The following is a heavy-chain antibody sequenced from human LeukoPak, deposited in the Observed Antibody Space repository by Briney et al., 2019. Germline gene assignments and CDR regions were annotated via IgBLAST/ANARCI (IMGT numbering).Heavy chain of an antibody. D-gene: IGHD5-24*01. V-gene: IGHV3-23*01. CDR1: GFTFSSHA. J-gene: IGHJ4*02. CDR2: ISETGGST. Sequence: GGSLRLSCAASGFTFSSHAMSWVRQAPGKGLEWVSSISETGGSTYYADSVKGRLTISRDNSKNTLYLQMNSLRAEDTALYYCAKGDGYNPYYFDYWGQGTLVTVSS. CDR3: AKGDGYNPYYFDY.